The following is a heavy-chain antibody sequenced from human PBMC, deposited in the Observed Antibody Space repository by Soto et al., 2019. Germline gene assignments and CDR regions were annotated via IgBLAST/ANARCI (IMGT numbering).Heavy chain of an antibody. D-gene: IGHD2-8*02. J-gene: IGHJ4*02. CDR1: GFTFSDYY. CDR2: ISTSSDYI. CDR3: ARDAEPDTPLVDTFDY. V-gene: IGHV3-11*05. Sequence: QVQLVESGGGLVKPGGSLRLSCAASGFTFSDYYMSWVRQAPGKGLEWVSYISTSSDYIKYSDSVKGRFTISRDNAKNSRYLKMNGLRAEDTAVYYCARDAEPDTPLVDTFDYWGLGTLVTVSS.